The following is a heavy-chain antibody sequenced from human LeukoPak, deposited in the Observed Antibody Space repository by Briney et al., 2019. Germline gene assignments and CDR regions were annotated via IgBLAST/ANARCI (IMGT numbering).Heavy chain of an antibody. D-gene: IGHD3-9*01. CDR2: IKQDGSEK. CDR3: ARDGRSTYYDILTGYYHGYYGMDV. V-gene: IGHV3-7*01. J-gene: IGHJ6*02. Sequence: GGSLRLSCAASGFTFSSYWMSWVRQAPGKGLEWVANIKQDGSEKYYVDSVKGRFTISRDNAKNSLYLQMNSLRAEDTAVYYCARDGRSTYYDILTGYYHGYYGMDVWGQGTTVNVSS. CDR1: GFTFSSYW.